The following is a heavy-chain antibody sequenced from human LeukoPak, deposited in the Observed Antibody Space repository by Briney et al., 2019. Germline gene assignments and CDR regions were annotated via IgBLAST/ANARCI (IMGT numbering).Heavy chain of an antibody. CDR2: GST. D-gene: IGHD1-26*01. CDR3: ARSYSGSYPNFDY. J-gene: IGHJ4*02. V-gene: IGHV4-59*01. Sequence: SETLSLTCTVSGGSISGYYWSWIWQPPGKGLEWIGGSTNYNPSLKSRVTISVDMSKNQFSLRLSSVTAADTAVYYCARSYSGSYPNFDYWGQGTLVTVSS. CDR1: GGSISGYY.